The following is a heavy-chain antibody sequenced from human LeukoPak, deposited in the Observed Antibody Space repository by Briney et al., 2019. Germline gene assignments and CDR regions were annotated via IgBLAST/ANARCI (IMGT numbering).Heavy chain of an antibody. CDR3: ARGPPEGYDSSSLIDY. CDR2: INPNSGGT. CDR1: GYTFTGYY. D-gene: IGHD3-22*01. Sequence: GASVKVSCKASGYTFTGYYMHWVRQAPGQGLEWMGWINPNSGGTNYAQKFQGRVTMTRDTSISTAYMELSRLRSDDTAVYYCARGPPEGYDSSSLIDYWGRGTLVTVSS. V-gene: IGHV1-2*02. J-gene: IGHJ4*02.